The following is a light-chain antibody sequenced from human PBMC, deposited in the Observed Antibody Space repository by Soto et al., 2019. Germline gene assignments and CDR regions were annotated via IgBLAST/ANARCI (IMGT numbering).Light chain of an antibody. V-gene: IGKV1-27*01. Sequence: DIQMTQSPSSLSTSVGDRVTITCRASQGISNYLAWYQQKPGQVPKLLIYAASTLQSGVPSRFSGSGSGTDFALTISSLQPEDVATYYCHRYDSAPRAFTFGPGTKVDIK. CDR3: HRYDSAPRAFT. CDR2: AAS. CDR1: QGISNY. J-gene: IGKJ3*01.